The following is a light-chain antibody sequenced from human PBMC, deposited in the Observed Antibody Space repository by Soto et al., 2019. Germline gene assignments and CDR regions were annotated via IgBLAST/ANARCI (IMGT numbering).Light chain of an antibody. V-gene: IGLV4-69*01. J-gene: IGLJ2*01. CDR3: QTWVTGIHI. CDR2: LNSDGSH. Sequence: QTVVTQSHSASASLGASVKLTCTLSRGHSNYAIAWHQQQPEKGPRFLMKLNSDGSHRKGDGIPGRFSGSSSGAERYLPISTLQSEDEADYCCQTWVTGIHIFGGGTKVTGL. CDR1: RGHSNYA.